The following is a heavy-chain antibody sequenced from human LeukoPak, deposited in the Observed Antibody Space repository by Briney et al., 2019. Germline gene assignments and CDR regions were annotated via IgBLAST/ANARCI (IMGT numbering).Heavy chain of an antibody. CDR2: ILHNSATI. CDR1: GFTFSSYS. V-gene: IGHV3-48*04. D-gene: IGHD3-10*01. J-gene: IGHJ5*01. Sequence: GGSLRLSCAASGFTFSSYSMNWVRQAPGKGLEWLSYILHNSATIYYANSVKGRFTISRDNAKNSLYLQMNSLRAEDTAVYYCARAYYYGSGSYPDSWGQGTLVTVSS. CDR3: ARAYYYGSGSYPDS.